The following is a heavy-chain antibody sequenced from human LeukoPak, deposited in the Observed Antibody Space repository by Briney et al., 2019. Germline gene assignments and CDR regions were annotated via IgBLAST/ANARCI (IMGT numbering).Heavy chain of an antibody. CDR2: ISGSGGST. J-gene: IGHJ5*02. CDR1: GFTFSSYA. D-gene: IGHD2-2*02. Sequence: PGGSLRLSCAASGFTFSSYAMSWVRQAPGKGLEWVSAISGSGGSTYYADSVKGRLTISRDNSKNTLYLQMNSLRAEDTAVYYCAKHGSYCSSTSCYTRWFDPCGQGTLVTVSS. CDR3: AKHGSYCSSTSCYTRWFDP. V-gene: IGHV3-23*01.